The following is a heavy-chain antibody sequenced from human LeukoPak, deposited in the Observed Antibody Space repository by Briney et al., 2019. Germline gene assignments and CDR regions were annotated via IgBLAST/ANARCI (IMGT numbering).Heavy chain of an antibody. CDR1: GFTFSSYW. D-gene: IGHD3-9*01. J-gene: IGHJ4*02. CDR3: AKATVLRYFELDY. Sequence: PGGSLRLPCAASGFTFSSYWMHWVRQTPGKGLVWVSRINSDGSSTSYADSVKGRFTISRGDAKNSLYLQMNSLRAEDTALYYCAKATVLRYFELDYWGQGTLVTVSS. V-gene: IGHV3-74*01. CDR2: INSDGSST.